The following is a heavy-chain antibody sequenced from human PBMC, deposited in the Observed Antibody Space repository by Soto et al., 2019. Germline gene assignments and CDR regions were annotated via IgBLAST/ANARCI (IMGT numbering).Heavy chain of an antibody. Sequence: KPSETLSLTCAVYGGSFSGYYWSWIRQPPGKGLEWIGEINHSGSTNYNPSLKSRVTISVDTSKNQFSLKLSSVTAADTAVYYCARGGKKWLLLRYGMDVWGQGTTVTVSS. CDR1: GGSFSGYY. V-gene: IGHV4-34*01. J-gene: IGHJ6*02. CDR2: INHSGST. D-gene: IGHD3-22*01. CDR3: ARGGKKWLLLRYGMDV.